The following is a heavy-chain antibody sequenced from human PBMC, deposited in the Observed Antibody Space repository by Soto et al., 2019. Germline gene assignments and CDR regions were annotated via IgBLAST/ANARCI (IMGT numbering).Heavy chain of an antibody. Sequence: QVQLVQSGAEVKKPGSSVKVSCNASGGTLSSDAISCVRLDPGQGLEWMAGTIPIYGTATYEQKCQGRVTLTAEEYTSTGYIELSSLRSEDAAVYYCARGESEDIFTGPSHYYYSYGMDVWGQGTTVTVSS. CDR2: TIPIYGTA. J-gene: IGHJ6*02. CDR3: ARGESEDIFTGPSHYYYSYGMDV. V-gene: IGHV1-69*01. D-gene: IGHD3-9*01. CDR1: GGTLSSDA.